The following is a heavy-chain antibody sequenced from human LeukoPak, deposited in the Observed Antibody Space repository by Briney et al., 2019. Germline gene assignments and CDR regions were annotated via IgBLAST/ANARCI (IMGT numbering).Heavy chain of an antibody. CDR1: GYSFISFY. J-gene: IGHJ4*02. Sequence: ASVKVSCKASGYSFISFYIHWVRQAPGQGLEWMGVINPSGGSTAYAQQFQGRVTMTRDTSTSTVYMELSSLRSEDAAVYYCARHSLIGTTPFDYWGQGTLVTVSS. CDR3: ARHSLIGTTPFDY. D-gene: IGHD1-20*01. CDR2: INPSGGST. V-gene: IGHV1-46*01.